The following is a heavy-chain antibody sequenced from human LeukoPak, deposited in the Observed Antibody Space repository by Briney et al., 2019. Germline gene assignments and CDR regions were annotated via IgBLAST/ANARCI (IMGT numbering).Heavy chain of an antibody. V-gene: IGHV3-11*04. J-gene: IGHJ4*02. CDR3: ARDSLPYYYDSSGYLGY. D-gene: IGHD3-22*01. CDR2: ISSSGSTI. Sequence: GGSLRLSSAASGFTFSDYYMSWIRQAPGKGLEWVSYISSSGSTIYYADSVKGRFTISRDNAKNSLYLQMNSLRAEDTAVYYCARDSLPYYYDSSGYLGYWGQGTLVTVSS. CDR1: GFTFSDYY.